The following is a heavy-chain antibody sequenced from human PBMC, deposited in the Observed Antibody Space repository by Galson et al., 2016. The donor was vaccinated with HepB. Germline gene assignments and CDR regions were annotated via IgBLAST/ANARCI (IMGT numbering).Heavy chain of an antibody. J-gene: IGHJ6*02. CDR2: INPSGGDT. V-gene: IGHV1-46*03. CDR1: GYTFTSYY. Sequence: SVKVSCKASGYTFTSYYMHWVRQAPGQGLEWMGIINPSGGDTSYAQKFQGRVTMTRDTSTSTVYMELSSLRSEDTALYYCARERKLELDYYYYYGMDVWGQESTVTVTS. D-gene: IGHD1-7*01. CDR3: ARERKLELDYYYYYGMDV.